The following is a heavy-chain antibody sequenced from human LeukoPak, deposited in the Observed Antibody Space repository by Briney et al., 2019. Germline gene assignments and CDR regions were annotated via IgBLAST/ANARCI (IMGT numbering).Heavy chain of an antibody. J-gene: IGHJ3*02. CDR1: GGSFSGYY. CDR3: ARFPHYSSTSCSLLDAFDI. V-gene: IGHV4-34*01. D-gene: IGHD2-2*01. Sequence: SETLSLTCAVYGGSFSGYYWSWIRQPPGKGLEWIGEINHSGSTNYNPSLKSRVTISVDTSKNQFSLKLSSVTAADTAVYYCARFPHYSSTSCSLLDAFDIWGQGTMVTVSS. CDR2: INHSGST.